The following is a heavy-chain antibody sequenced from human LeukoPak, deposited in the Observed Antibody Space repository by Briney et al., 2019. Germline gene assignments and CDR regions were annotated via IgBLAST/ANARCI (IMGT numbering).Heavy chain of an antibody. V-gene: IGHV3-23*01. D-gene: IGHD3-16*01. CDR3: AKDREYSYVYDAFDI. J-gene: IGHJ3*02. CDR2: MSGSGGST. CDR1: GFTFSIYA. Sequence: GGSLRLSCAASGFTFSIYAMSWVRQAPGKGLEWVSGMSGSGGSTYYADSVKGRFTISRDNSKNTLYLQMNTPRAEDTAVYYCAKDREYSYVYDAFDIWGQGTLVTVSS.